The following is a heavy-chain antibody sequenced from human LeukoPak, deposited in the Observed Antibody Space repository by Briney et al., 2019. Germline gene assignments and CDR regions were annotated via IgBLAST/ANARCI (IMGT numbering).Heavy chain of an antibody. D-gene: IGHD5-12*01. CDR1: GYTFTSYT. CDR2: INTGNGNT. Sequence: ASVKVSCKASGYTFTSYTIHWVRQAPGQGLEWMGWINTGNGNTEYSQKFQGRVTVTTDTSASTAYMELSSLRSEHTAVYYCARCGYSGAWSCDHWGQGTLVTVSS. J-gene: IGHJ5*02. V-gene: IGHV1-3*04. CDR3: ARCGYSGAWSCDH.